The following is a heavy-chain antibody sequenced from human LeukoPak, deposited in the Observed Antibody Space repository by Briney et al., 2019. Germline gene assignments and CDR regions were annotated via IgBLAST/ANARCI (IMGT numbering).Heavy chain of an antibody. CDR1: GFTFDDYT. Sequence: GGSLRLSCAASGFTFDDYTMHWVRQAPGKGLEWVSLISWDGGNTFYADSVKGRFTISRDNSKNSLYLQMNSLRTEDTALYYCAKGYRIVSGSLDYWGQGTLVTVSS. CDR3: AKGYRIVSGSLDY. J-gene: IGHJ4*02. V-gene: IGHV3-43*01. CDR2: ISWDGGNT. D-gene: IGHD3-10*01.